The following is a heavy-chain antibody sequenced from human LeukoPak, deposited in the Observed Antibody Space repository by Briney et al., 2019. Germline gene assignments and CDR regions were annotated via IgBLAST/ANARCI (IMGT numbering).Heavy chain of an antibody. CDR2: ISGSGGST. CDR3: ASRSGSYSAFDI. J-gene: IGHJ3*02. V-gene: IGHV3-23*01. D-gene: IGHD1-26*01. CDR1: GFTFSSYA. Sequence: GGSLRLSCAASGFTFSSYAMSWVRQAPGKGLEWVSAISGSGGSTYYADSVKGRFTISRDNSKNTLYLQMNSLRAEDTAVYYCASRSGSYSAFDIWGQGTMVTVSS.